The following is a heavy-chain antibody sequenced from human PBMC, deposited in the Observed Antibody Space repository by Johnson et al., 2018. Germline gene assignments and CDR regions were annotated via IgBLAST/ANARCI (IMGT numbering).Heavy chain of an antibody. CDR3: ARVGPAAGTADYYYYMDV. CDR2: ISSSSSYI. J-gene: IGHJ6*03. CDR1: GFTFSSYS. Sequence: VQLQESGGGLVEPGGSLGLSCAASGFTFSSYSLNWVRQAPGKGLEWVSSISSSSSYIYYADSVKGRFTISRDNAKNSLYLQMNSLRAEDTAGYYCARVGPAAGTADYYYYMDVWGKGTTVTVSS. V-gene: IGHV3-21*01. D-gene: IGHD6-13*01.